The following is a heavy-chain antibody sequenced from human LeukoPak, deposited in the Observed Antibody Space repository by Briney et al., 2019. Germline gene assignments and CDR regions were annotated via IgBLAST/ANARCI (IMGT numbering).Heavy chain of an antibody. V-gene: IGHV1-2*02. CDR1: GYTFTEYY. J-gene: IGHJ4*02. Sequence: ASVKVSCKASGYTFTEYYIHWVRQAPGQGFEWMGWINPNRGGTKYSRKFQGRVTMTRDTSTKIAYMELSRLRSDDTAVYYCARVVVPSAMRADQWGQGTLVTVSS. CDR3: ARVVVPSAMRADQ. CDR2: INPNRGGT. D-gene: IGHD2-2*01.